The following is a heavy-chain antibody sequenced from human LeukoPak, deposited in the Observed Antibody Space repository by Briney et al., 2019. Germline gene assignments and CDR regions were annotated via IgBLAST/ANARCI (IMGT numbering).Heavy chain of an antibody. CDR1: GGSFSGYY. CDR3: ARTGYCSSTSCYRAFDY. CDR2: INHSGST. V-gene: IGHV4-34*01. Sequence: SETLSLTCAVYGGSFSGYYWSWIRQPPGKGLEWIGGINHSGSTNYNPSLKSRVTISVDTSKNQFSLKLSSVTAADTAVYYCARTGYCSSTSCYRAFDYWGQGTLVTVSS. D-gene: IGHD2-2*01. J-gene: IGHJ4*02.